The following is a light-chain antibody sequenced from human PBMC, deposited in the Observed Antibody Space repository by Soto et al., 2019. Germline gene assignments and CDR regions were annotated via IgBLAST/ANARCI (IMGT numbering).Light chain of an antibody. Sequence: QSALTQPASVSESPGQSITISCTGTSNDVGGYNYVSWYQHHPGKAPKLMIFDVSNRPSGVSNRFSGSKSGNTASLTISGLQPEDEADYYCSSYTTSNTRQIVFGTGTKVTVL. CDR2: DVS. CDR3: SSYTTSNTRQIV. J-gene: IGLJ1*01. CDR1: SNDVGGYNY. V-gene: IGLV2-14*03.